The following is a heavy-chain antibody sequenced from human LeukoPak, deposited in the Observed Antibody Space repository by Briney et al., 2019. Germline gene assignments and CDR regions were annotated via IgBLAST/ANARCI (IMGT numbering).Heavy chain of an antibody. Sequence: SVKVSCKASGGTFSSYAISWVRQAPGQGLEWMGGIIPIFGTANYAQKFQGRVTITADESTSTAYMELSSLRSEDTAVYYCARDSIDYYDSSGYYYGHYFVYWGQGTLVTVSS. CDR3: ARDSIDYYDSSGYYYGHYFVY. V-gene: IGHV1-69*01. CDR1: GGTFSSYA. CDR2: IIPIFGTA. D-gene: IGHD3-22*01. J-gene: IGHJ4*02.